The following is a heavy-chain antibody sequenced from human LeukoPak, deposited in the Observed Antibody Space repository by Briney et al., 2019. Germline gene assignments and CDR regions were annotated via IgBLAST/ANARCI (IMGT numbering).Heavy chain of an antibody. CDR2: INHSGST. V-gene: IGHV4-34*01. CDR1: GGSFSGYY. Sequence: SETLSLTCAVYGGSFSGYYWSWIRQPPGKGLEWIGEINHSGSTNYNPSLKSRVTISVDTSKNQFSLKLSSVTAADTAVYYCARGGDYGGSYYLDYWGQGTLVTVSS. D-gene: IGHD4-23*01. CDR3: ARGGDYGGSYYLDY. J-gene: IGHJ4*02.